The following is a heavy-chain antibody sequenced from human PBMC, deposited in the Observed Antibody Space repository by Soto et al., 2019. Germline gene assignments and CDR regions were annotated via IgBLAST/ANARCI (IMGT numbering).Heavy chain of an antibody. V-gene: IGHV1-18*04. J-gene: IGHJ6*02. CDR1: GYTFTGYY. CDR3: ARDYYDSSGYYYVVGYYYYYGMDV. Sequence: ASVKVSCKASGYTFTGYYMHWVRQAPGQGLEWMGWISAYNGNTNYAQKLQGRVTMTTDTSTSTAYMELRSLRSDDTAVYYCARDYYDSSGYYYVVGYYYYYGMDVWGQGTTVTVSS. CDR2: ISAYNGNT. D-gene: IGHD3-22*01.